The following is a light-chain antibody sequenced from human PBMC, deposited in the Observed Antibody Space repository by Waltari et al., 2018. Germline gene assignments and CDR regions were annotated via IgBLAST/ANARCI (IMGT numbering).Light chain of an antibody. J-gene: IGKJ1*01. CDR1: QSISSW. V-gene: IGKV1-5*03. Sequence: DIQMTQSPSTLSASVGDSVTITCRASQSISSWLAWYQQKPGKAPKLLIYKASSIESGVPSRFSGSGSGTEFTLTISSLQPDDFATYYCQQYNSYSPWTFGQGTKVEIK. CDR2: KAS. CDR3: QQYNSYSPWT.